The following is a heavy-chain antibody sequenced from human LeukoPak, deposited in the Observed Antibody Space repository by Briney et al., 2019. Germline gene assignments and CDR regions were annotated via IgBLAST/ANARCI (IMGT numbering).Heavy chain of an antibody. Sequence: GGSLRLSCAASGFTFSSNWMHWVRQAPGEGLVWVSRINEDGSTTNYADSVKGRSTIFRDNAKNTLYLQMNSLRAEDTAVYYCVRDLGGRSGHWGQGTLVTVSS. CDR3: VRDLGGRSGH. D-gene: IGHD1-26*01. CDR2: INEDGSTT. V-gene: IGHV3-74*01. J-gene: IGHJ4*02. CDR1: GFTFSSNW.